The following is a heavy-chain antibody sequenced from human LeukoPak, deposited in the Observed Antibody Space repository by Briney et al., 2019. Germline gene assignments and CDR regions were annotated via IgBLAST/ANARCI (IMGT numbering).Heavy chain of an antibody. D-gene: IGHD5-18*01. CDR1: RFTFSNYE. CDR3: AFRGNTYRVY. Sequence: AGGSLRLSCAASRFTFSNYEMNWVRQAPGKGLEWVSYISSSGSTLDYADSVKGRFTISRDNAKNSLYLQMNGLRAEDTAVYYCAFRGNTYRVYWGQGTLVTVSS. J-gene: IGHJ4*02. CDR2: ISSSGSTL. V-gene: IGHV3-48*03.